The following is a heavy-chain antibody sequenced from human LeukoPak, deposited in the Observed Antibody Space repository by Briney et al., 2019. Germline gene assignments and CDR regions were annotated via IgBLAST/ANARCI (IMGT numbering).Heavy chain of an antibody. CDR3: ATTYDSSGYYCVPPLF. V-gene: IGHV3-21*01. Sequence: GGSLRLSCAASGFTFSSYSMNWVRQAPGKGLEWVSSISSSSSYIYYADSVKGRFTFSRDNAKNSLYLQMNSLRAEDTAVYYCATTYDSSGYYCVPPLFWGQGTLVTVSS. CDR2: ISSSSSYI. CDR1: GFTFSSYS. J-gene: IGHJ4*02. D-gene: IGHD3-22*01.